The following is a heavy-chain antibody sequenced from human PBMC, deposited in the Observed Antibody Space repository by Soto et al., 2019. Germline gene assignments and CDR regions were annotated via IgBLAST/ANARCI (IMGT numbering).Heavy chain of an antibody. Sequence: GGSLRLSCVASGFTVSSNYMSWVRQAPGKGLEWVSVIYSGGGTYYADSVKGRFTISGDNSKNTLFLQMNSLRAEDTAVEYCASYCINGSGMFDWFDPSGQGT. CDR2: IYSGGGT. D-gene: IGHD1-20*01. J-gene: IGHJ5*02. CDR1: GFTVSSNY. CDR3: ASYCINGSGMFDWFDP. V-gene: IGHV3-53*01.